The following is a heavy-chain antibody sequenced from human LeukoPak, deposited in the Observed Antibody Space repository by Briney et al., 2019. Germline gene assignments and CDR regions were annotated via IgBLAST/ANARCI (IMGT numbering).Heavy chain of an antibody. J-gene: IGHJ6*02. V-gene: IGHV4-59*01. Sequence: SETLSLTCTVSGGSSSSYYWSWIRQPPGKGLEWIGYIYYSGSTNYNPSLKSRVTISVDTSKNQFSLKLSSVTAADTAVYYCARDRRVAAAGRWRDGMDLWGQGTTVTVSS. CDR3: ARDRRVAAAGRWRDGMDL. D-gene: IGHD6-13*01. CDR1: GGSSSSYY. CDR2: IYYSGST.